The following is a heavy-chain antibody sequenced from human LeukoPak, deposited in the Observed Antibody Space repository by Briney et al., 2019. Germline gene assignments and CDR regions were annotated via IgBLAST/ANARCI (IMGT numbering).Heavy chain of an antibody. D-gene: IGHD1-1*01. CDR1: GGSMSSNY. CDR2: IYYSGST. V-gene: IGHV4-59*01. J-gene: IGHJ4*02. Sequence: PSETLSLTCNVSGGSMSSNYWSWIRQSPGKGLGWIGYIYYSGSTDYNPSLKSRVTISVDRSKDQFSLRLGSVTAADTAVYYCARGYNRQSNPFDYWGQGTLVTVSS. CDR3: ARGYNRQSNPFDY.